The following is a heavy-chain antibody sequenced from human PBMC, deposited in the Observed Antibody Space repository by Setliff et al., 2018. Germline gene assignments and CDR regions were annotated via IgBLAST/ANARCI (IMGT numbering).Heavy chain of an antibody. Sequence: SETLSLTCTVSGGSVSSSSYYWGWIRQPPGKGLEWIGTIYYSWTTYYSPSLKSRVTISVDTSKNQFSLKLTSVTAADTAVYYCARQTGYSSSSPHADVWGKGTTVTVSS. CDR2: IYYSWTT. CDR3: ARQTGYSSSSPHADV. J-gene: IGHJ6*04. D-gene: IGHD2-2*01. CDR1: GGSVSSSSYY. V-gene: IGHV4-39*01.